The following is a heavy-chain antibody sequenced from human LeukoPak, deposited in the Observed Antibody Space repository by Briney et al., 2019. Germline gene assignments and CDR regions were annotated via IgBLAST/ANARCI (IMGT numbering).Heavy chain of an antibody. CDR3: ARVLWKYYYGSGSFPDY. J-gene: IGHJ4*02. CDR1: GGSFSGYY. V-gene: IGHV4-34*01. D-gene: IGHD3-10*01. Sequence: SETLSLTCAVYGGSFSGYYWSWIRQPPGKGLEWIGEINHSGSTNYNPSLKSRVTISVDTSKNQFSLKLSSVTAADTAVYYCARVLWKYYYGSGSFPDYWGQGTLVTVSS. CDR2: INHSGST.